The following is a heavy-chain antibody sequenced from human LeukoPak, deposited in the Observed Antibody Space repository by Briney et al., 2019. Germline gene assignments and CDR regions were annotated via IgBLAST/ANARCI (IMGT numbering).Heavy chain of an antibody. CDR1: GYTFTSYG. Sequence: ASVKVSCKASGYTFTSYGISWVRQAPGQGLEWMGWISAYNGNTNYAQKLQGGVTMTTDTSTSTAYMELRSLRSDDTAVYYCARVKDTAMVMYYFDYWGQGTLVTVSS. CDR3: ARVKDTAMVMYYFDY. CDR2: ISAYNGNT. V-gene: IGHV1-18*01. J-gene: IGHJ4*02. D-gene: IGHD5-18*01.